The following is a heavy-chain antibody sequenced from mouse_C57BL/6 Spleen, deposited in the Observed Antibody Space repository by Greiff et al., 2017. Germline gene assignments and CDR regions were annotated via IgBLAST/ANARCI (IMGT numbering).Heavy chain of an antibody. D-gene: IGHD4-1*01. V-gene: IGHV5-16*01. J-gene: IGHJ1*03. CDR3: ARAGTGTSWYFDV. CDR1: GFTFSDYY. Sequence: EVMLVESEGGLVQPGSSMKLSCTASGFTFSDYYMAWVRQVPEKGLEWVANINYDGSSTYYLDSLKSRFIISRDNAKNILYLQMSSLKSEDTATYYCARAGTGTSWYFDVWGTGTTVTVSS. CDR2: INYDGSST.